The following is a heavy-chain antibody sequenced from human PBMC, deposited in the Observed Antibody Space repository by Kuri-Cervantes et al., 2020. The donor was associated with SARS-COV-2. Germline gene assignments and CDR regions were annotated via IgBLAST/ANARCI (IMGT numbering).Heavy chain of an antibody. CDR1: GFTFGDYA. J-gene: IGHJ6*02. V-gene: IGHV3-49*04. Sequence: GGSLRLSCTASGFTFGDYAMSWVRQAPGKGLEWVGFIRSKAYGGTTEYAASVKGRFTISRDDSKSIAYLQMNSLKTEDTALYYCTRDHAYYDRAYGMDVWGQGTTVTVSS. CDR3: TRDHAYYDRAYGMDV. D-gene: IGHD3-9*01. CDR2: IRSKAYGGTT.